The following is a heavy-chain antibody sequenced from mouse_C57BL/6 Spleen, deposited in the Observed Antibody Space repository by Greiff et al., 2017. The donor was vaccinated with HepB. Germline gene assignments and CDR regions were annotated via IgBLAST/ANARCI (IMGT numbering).Heavy chain of an antibody. CDR2: IHPNSGST. CDR1: GYTFTSYW. Sequence: QVQLQQPGAELVKPGASVKLSCKASGYTFTSYWMHWVKQSPGQGLEWIGMIHPNSGSTNYNEKFKSKATLTVDKSSSTAYMQLSSLTSEDSAVYYCARGGQAQGFAYWGQGTLVTVSA. CDR3: ARGGQAQGFAY. V-gene: IGHV1-64*01. J-gene: IGHJ3*01.